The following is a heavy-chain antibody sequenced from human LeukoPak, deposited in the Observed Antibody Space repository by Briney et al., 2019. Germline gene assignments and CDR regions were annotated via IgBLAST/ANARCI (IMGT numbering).Heavy chain of an antibody. V-gene: IGHV1-58*01. CDR1: GFTFTSSA. CDR3: AAQRAAAGYIAARPGGWFDP. CDR2: IVVGSGNT. J-gene: IGHJ5*02. D-gene: IGHD6-6*01. Sequence: ASVKVSCKASGFTFTSSAVQWVRQARGQRLEWIGWIVVGSGNTNYAQKFQERVTITRDMSTSTAYMELSSLRSEDTAVYYCAAQRAAAGYIAARPGGWFDPWGQGTLVTVSS.